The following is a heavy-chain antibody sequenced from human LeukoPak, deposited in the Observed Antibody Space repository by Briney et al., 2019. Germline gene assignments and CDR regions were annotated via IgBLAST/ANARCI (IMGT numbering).Heavy chain of an antibody. CDR1: GGSVSSRSYY. J-gene: IGHJ3*01. D-gene: IGHD6-13*01. CDR2: IYYSGST. CDR3: ARRDSSSWYNAFDF. V-gene: IGHV4-39*01. Sequence: SETLSLTCTVSGGSVSSRSYYWAWIRQPPGKGLEWFGSIYYSGSTYYSPSLQSRVTISVDTSKNQFSLKLSSVTAADTAVYYCARRDSSSWYNAFDFWGQGTMVTVSS.